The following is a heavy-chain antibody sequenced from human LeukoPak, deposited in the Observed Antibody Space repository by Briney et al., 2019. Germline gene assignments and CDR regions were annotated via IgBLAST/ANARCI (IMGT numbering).Heavy chain of an antibody. CDR1: GFTFSNFY. Sequence: GASVKVSCKASGFTFSNFYMHWVRQAPGLGLEWMGWINPNSGGTNYAQKFQGRVTMTRDTSINTAYMELSWLRSDDTAVYYCARGGFSRSSEFYYGMDVWGQGTTVIVSS. V-gene: IGHV1-2*02. CDR3: ARGGFSRSSEFYYGMDV. D-gene: IGHD6-6*01. CDR2: INPNSGGT. J-gene: IGHJ6*02.